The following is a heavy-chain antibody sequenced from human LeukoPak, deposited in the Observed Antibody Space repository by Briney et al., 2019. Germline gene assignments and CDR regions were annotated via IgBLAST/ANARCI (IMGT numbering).Heavy chain of an antibody. Sequence: GGSLRLSCAASGFTFSTYAMHWVRQAPGKGLEWVAVISSDGSRKYYADSVKGRFTISRDDSKSTLYLQMNSLRAEDTAVYYCARALYVLTGSAFDYWGQGTLVTVSS. D-gene: IGHD3-9*01. V-gene: IGHV3-30*04. CDR2: ISSDGSRK. J-gene: IGHJ4*02. CDR3: ARALYVLTGSAFDY. CDR1: GFTFSTYA.